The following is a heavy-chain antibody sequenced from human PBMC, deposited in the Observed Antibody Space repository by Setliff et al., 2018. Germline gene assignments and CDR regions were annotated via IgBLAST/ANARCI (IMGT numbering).Heavy chain of an antibody. J-gene: IGHJ4*02. CDR2: LYTSGDT. V-gene: IGHV4-4*07. CDR3: ARKVEQWLTPHFDY. CDR1: GGSISSHY. Sequence: PSETLSLTCTVSGGSISSHYWTWIRQPAGKGLGWIGRLYTSGDTNYNPSLKSRVSMSVDVSKSQFSLRLSSVTAADTAVYYCARKVEQWLTPHFDYWGQGALVTVSS. D-gene: IGHD6-19*01.